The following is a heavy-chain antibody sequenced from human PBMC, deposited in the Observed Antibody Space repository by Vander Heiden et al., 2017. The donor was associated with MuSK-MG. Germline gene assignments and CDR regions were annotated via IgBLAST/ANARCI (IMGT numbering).Heavy chain of an antibody. V-gene: IGHV4-34*01. CDR3: ARSHVYRSSGVDY. J-gene: IGHJ4*02. D-gene: IGHD6-13*01. CDR2: INHSGST. CDR1: GGSFSGYY. Sequence: QVQLQQWGAGLLKPSETLSLTCAVYGGSFSGYYWSWIRQPPGKGLEWIGEINHSGSTNYNPALKSRVTISVDTSKNHFSLKMSSVTAADTAVYYCARSHVYRSSGVDYWGQGTLVTVSS.